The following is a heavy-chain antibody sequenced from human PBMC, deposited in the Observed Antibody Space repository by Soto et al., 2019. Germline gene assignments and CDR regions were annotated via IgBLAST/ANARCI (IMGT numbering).Heavy chain of an antibody. CDR3: ARAGADYGGNNDY. J-gene: IGHJ4*01. CDR2: ISGYNGNT. V-gene: IGHV1-18*04. Sequence: QVQLVQSGAAVKKPGASVKVSCKASGYTFTSYGITWLRQAPGLGLEWMGWISGYNGNTDYAQKLQGRVTMTTDTATSTAYRELRSLRSDDKAVYYCARAGADYGGNNDYWGRGPLVTVSS. CDR1: GYTFTSYG. D-gene: IGHD4-17*01.